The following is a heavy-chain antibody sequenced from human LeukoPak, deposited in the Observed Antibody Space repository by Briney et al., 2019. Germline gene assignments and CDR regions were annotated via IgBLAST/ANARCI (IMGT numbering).Heavy chain of an antibody. D-gene: IGHD5-24*01. J-gene: IGHJ3*01. CDR3: ARDSRESLMASVNAFDV. CDR2: IRREANGGTP. CDR1: GFTFEDST. V-gene: IGHV3-49*03. Sequence: HPGRSLRLSCTTSGFTFEDSTMTWFRQAPGKGLEWIGFIRREANGGTPEYAASLEGRFTISRDNYKSVAYLEMNSLKSEDTAVYFCARDSRESLMASVNAFDVWGRGTMVTVSS.